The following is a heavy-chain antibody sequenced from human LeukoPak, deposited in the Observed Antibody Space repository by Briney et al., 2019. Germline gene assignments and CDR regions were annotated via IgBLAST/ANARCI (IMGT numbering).Heavy chain of an antibody. CDR3: ARNHSSSWSLAD. D-gene: IGHD6-13*01. V-gene: IGHV3-66*01. CDR1: GFTVSLSY. CDR2: IYGGGTT. J-gene: IGHJ4*02. Sequence: PGGSLRLSCAASGFTVSLSYLSWVRQAPGKGLEWVSGIYGGGTTFFADSVKGRVIMYRDNSKNTLYFEMNNLGAEDTAVYYCARNHSSSWSLADWGQGTLVTVSS.